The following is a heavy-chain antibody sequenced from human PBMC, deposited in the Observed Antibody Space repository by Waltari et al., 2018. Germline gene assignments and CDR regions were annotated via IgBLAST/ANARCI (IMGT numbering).Heavy chain of an antibody. V-gene: IGHV1-24*01. J-gene: IGHJ3*02. CDR2: FDPEDGET. D-gene: IGHD5-12*01. CDR3: AKDAGYDTNLPGAFDI. CDR1: GGTFSSYA. Sequence: QVQLVQSGAEVTKPGSSVKVSCKASGGTFSSYAISWVRQAPGQGLEWMGGFDPEDGETSYAQKFQGRVTMTEDTSTDTAYMELSSLRAEDTALYYCAKDAGYDTNLPGAFDIWGQGTMVTVSS.